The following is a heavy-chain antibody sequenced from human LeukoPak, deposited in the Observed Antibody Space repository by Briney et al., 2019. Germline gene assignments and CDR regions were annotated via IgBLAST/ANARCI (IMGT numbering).Heavy chain of an antibody. CDR1: GFTFSSYG. Sequence: GGSLRLSCAASGFTFSSYGMHWVRQAPGKGLEWVAVIWYDGINKYYADSVKGRFTISRDNSKNTLYLQMNSLRAEDTAVYYCASLRRGISMVRGVIITDYWGQGTLVTVSS. CDR3: ASLRRGISMVRGVIITDY. J-gene: IGHJ4*02. CDR2: IWYDGINK. V-gene: IGHV3-33*01. D-gene: IGHD3-10*01.